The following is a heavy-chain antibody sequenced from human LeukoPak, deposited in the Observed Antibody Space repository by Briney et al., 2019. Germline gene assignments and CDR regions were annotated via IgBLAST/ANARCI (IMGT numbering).Heavy chain of an antibody. Sequence: ASVKVSCKASGYTFTGYYMHWVRQAPGQGLEWMGRINPNSGGTNYAQKFQGRVTMARDTSISTAYMELSRLRSDDTAVYYCARVALPYSSGFTLGYWGQGTLVTVSS. CDR2: INPNSGGT. D-gene: IGHD6-19*01. V-gene: IGHV1-2*06. CDR3: ARVALPYSSGFTLGY. J-gene: IGHJ4*02. CDR1: GYTFTGYY.